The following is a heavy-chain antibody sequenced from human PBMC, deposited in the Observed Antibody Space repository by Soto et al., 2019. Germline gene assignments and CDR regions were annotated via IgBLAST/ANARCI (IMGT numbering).Heavy chain of an antibody. J-gene: IGHJ4*02. D-gene: IGHD4-17*01. Sequence: GGSLRLSCAASGFTFSSYSMNWVRQAPGKGLEWVSSISSSSSYIYYADSVKGRFTISRDNAKNSLYLQMNSLRAEDTAVYYCARADYGDYVSPDYWGQGTLVTVSS. CDR3: ARADYGDYVSPDY. CDR1: GFTFSSYS. CDR2: ISSSSSYI. V-gene: IGHV3-21*01.